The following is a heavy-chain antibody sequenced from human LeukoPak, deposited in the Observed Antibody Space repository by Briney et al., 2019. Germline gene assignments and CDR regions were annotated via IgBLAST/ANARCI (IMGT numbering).Heavy chain of an antibody. J-gene: IGHJ4*02. D-gene: IGHD6-19*01. CDR1: GFIFNNYA. CDR2: ISGNGGST. V-gene: IGHV3-23*01. Sequence: WGSLRLSCAASGFIFNNYAMDWVRQAPGKGLEWVSVISGNGGSTYYADSVKGRFTISRDNSKNTLYLQMNSLRAEDTAVYYCAKRKSGWLGETPLDYWGQGTLVTVSS. CDR3: AKRKSGWLGETPLDY.